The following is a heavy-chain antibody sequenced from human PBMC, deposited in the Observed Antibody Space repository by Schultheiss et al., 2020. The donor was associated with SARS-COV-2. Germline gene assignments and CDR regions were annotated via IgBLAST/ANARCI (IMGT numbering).Heavy chain of an antibody. D-gene: IGHD2-15*01. CDR3: ARDHGAPVGCLDY. J-gene: IGHJ4*02. CDR2: IWYDGSNK. V-gene: IGHV3-33*01. Sequence: GESLKISCAASGFTFSSYGMHWVRQAPGKGLEWVAVIWYDGSNKYYADSVKGRFTISRDNSKNTLYLQMNSLRAEDTAVYYCARDHGAPVGCLDYWGQGTLVTVSS. CDR1: GFTFSSYG.